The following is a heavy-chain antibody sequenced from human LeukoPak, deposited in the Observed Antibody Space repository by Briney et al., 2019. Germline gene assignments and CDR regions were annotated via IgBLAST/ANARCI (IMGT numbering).Heavy chain of an antibody. CDR1: GFTFSSYA. J-gene: IGHJ5*02. CDR2: ISYDGSNK. V-gene: IGHV3-30*04. CDR3: ARDYLAAADPQEIDP. D-gene: IGHD6-13*01. Sequence: GGSLRLSCAASGFTFSSYAMHWVRQAPGKGLEWVALISYDGSNKYYADSVKGRFTISRDNSKNTLYLQMNSLRAEDTAVYYCARDYLAAADPQEIDPWGQGTLVTVSS.